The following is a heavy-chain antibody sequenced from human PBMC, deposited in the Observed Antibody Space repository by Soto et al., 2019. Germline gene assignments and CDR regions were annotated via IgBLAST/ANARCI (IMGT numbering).Heavy chain of an antibody. Sequence: EVQLVESGGGLVQPGGSLRLSCAASGFSIGTYWMHWVRQAPGKGLVWVSRSNSDGSATAYADSVKGRFTISRDNAKNTLYLQMTSLRAEDTAVYYCVRGQGGYHSSWFDYWGQGTPVTVSS. CDR3: VRGQGGYHSSWFDY. V-gene: IGHV3-74*01. CDR1: GFSIGTYW. J-gene: IGHJ5*01. D-gene: IGHD6-13*01. CDR2: SNSDGSAT.